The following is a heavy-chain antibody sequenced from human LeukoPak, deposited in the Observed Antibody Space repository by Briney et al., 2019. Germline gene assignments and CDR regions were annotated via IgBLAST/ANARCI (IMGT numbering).Heavy chain of an antibody. J-gene: IGHJ5*02. CDR1: GFTFDDYA. CDR3: AKASTYSSSSGWFDP. D-gene: IGHD6-6*01. V-gene: IGHV3-9*01. CDR2: INWNSGST. Sequence: PGGSLRLSCAASGFTFDDYAMHWVRQAPGKGLEWVSSINWNSGSTDYVDSVKGRFTISRDNAKNSLYLQMNSLRAEDTALYYCAKASTYSSSSGWFDPWGQGTLVTVSS.